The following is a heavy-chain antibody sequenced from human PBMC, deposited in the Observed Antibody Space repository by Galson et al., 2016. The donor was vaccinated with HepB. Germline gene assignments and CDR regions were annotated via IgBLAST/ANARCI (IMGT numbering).Heavy chain of an antibody. J-gene: IGHJ1*01. CDR2: ISGSSASNT. Sequence: SLRLSCAASGFTFNTHAMGWVRQAPGKGLEWVSAISGSSASNTYYADSVKGRYTVSRDNSKNTLYLQMNSLRAEDTAVYYCASGPTRYTGWYRGLPKFFQNWGQGTLVSASS. D-gene: IGHD6-19*01. CDR1: GFTFNTHA. V-gene: IGHV3-23*01. CDR3: ASGPTRYTGWYRGLPKFFQN.